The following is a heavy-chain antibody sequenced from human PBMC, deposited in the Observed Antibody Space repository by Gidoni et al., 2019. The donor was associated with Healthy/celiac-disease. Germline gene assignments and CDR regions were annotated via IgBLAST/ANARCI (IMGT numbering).Heavy chain of an antibody. J-gene: IGHJ4*02. CDR3: AKGGITMIVLGY. D-gene: IGHD3-22*01. CDR2: GSGGST. Sequence: GSGGSTYYADSVKGRFTISRDNSKNTLYLQMNSLRAEDTAVYYCAKGGITMIVLGYWGQGTLVTVSS. V-gene: IGHV3-23*01.